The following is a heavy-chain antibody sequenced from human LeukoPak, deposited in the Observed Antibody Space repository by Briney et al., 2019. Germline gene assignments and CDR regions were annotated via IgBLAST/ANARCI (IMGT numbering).Heavy chain of an antibody. CDR3: ARDRDYYDSSGYPIRNDY. D-gene: IGHD3-22*01. Sequence: PGGSLRLSCAASGFIFSSYSMNWVRQAPGKGLEWVSSISSSSSYIYYADSVKGRFTISRDNAKNSLYLQMNSLRAEDTAVYYCARDRDYYDSSGYPIRNDYWGQGTLVTVSS. J-gene: IGHJ4*02. CDR2: ISSSSSYI. V-gene: IGHV3-21*01. CDR1: GFIFSSYS.